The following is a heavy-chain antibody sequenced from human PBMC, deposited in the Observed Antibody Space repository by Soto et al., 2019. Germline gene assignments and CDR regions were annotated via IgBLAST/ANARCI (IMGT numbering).Heavy chain of an antibody. CDR3: ARTPYHYVCGSYLAGVDP. Sequence: QVQLVPVGPAVKKPGASVKVSCTASGYTFNSYDSNWVRQATGQGLVWMGWMNPNRGNTGCAQKLQGRVTMTTNSSNSTAYMELSSLISEDTAVCYCARTPYHYVCGSYLAGVDPGGQGTLLSVPS. D-gene: IGHD3-16*01. CDR2: MNPNRGNT. CDR1: GYTFNSYD. V-gene: IGHV1-8*01. J-gene: IGHJ5*02.